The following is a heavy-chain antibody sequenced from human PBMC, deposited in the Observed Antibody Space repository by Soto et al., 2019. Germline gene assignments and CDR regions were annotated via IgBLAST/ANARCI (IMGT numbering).Heavy chain of an antibody. CDR1: GGSFSGYY. Sequence: PSETLSLTCAVYGGSFSGYYWSWIRQPPGKGLEWIGEINHSGSTNYNPSLKSRVTISVDTSKNQFSLKLSSVTAADTAVYFCARMMTTGKYYRVWGSGTPLNDDYWGQGTLVTVSS. D-gene: IGHD3-16*01. J-gene: IGHJ4*02. CDR3: ARMMTTGKYYRVWGSGTPLNDDY. V-gene: IGHV4-34*01. CDR2: INHSGST.